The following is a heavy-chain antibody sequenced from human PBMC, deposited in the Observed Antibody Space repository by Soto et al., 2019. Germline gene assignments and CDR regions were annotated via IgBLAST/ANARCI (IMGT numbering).Heavy chain of an antibody. J-gene: IGHJ5*02. CDR1: GYTFSSHY. V-gene: IGHV1-46*01. D-gene: IGHD2-15*01. Sequence: QVQLVQSGAEVKKPGASVTISCKATGYTFSSHYLHWVRQAPGQGLEWMGLINPSGGSTDYAQKLQGRGTMTRDTSTSTVYLELSSPRSEDTAVYYCARLNYGGSSAWFDPWGQGTPVTVSS. CDR3: ARLNYGGSSAWFDP. CDR2: INPSGGST.